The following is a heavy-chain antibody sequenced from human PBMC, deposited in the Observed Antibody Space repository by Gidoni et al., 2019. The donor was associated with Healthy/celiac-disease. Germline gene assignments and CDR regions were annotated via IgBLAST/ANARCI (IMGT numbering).Heavy chain of an antibody. Sequence: QVQLQESGPGLVKPSQTLSLTCTVAGGSISSGGYYWSWIRQNPGKGLEWMGYIYYSGGTYYNPSLKSRVTISVDTSKNQFSLKLSSVTAADTAVYYCARARGVEYSGYDSLLGGYYYYGMDVWGQGTTVTVSS. D-gene: IGHD5-12*01. CDR1: GGSISSGGYY. J-gene: IGHJ6*02. CDR3: ARARGVEYSGYDSLLGGYYYYGMDV. V-gene: IGHV4-31*03. CDR2: IYYSGGT.